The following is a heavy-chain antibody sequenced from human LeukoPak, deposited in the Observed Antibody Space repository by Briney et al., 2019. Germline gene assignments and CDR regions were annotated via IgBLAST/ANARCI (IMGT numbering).Heavy chain of an antibody. Sequence: GGSLRLSCAASGFTFSDYYMSWIRQAPGKGLEWVSYISSSGSTIYYADSVKGRFTISRDNAKNSLYLQMNSLRAEDTAAYYCARDRPRYFDWEGDYFDYWGQGTLVTVSS. J-gene: IGHJ4*02. V-gene: IGHV3-11*01. CDR3: ARDRPRYFDWEGDYFDY. CDR2: ISSSGSTI. D-gene: IGHD3-9*01. CDR1: GFTFSDYY.